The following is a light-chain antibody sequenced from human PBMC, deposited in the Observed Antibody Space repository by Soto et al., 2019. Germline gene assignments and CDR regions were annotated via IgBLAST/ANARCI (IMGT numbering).Light chain of an antibody. V-gene: IGKV3-20*01. CDR1: QSVSSSY. J-gene: IGKJ5*01. Sequence: EIVLTQSPGTPSLSPGERATLSCRASQSVSSSYLAWYQQKPGQAPRLLIYGASSRATGIPDRFSGSGSGTEFTLTISSLQSEDFAVYYCQQYNNWPPITFGQGTRLEIK. CDR3: QQYNNWPPIT. CDR2: GAS.